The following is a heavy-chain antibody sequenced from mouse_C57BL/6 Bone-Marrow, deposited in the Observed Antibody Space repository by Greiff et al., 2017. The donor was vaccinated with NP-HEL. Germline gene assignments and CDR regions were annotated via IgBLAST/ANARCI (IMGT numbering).Heavy chain of an antibody. Sequence: EVMLVESGGGLVQSGRALRLSCATSGFTFRDFYMAWVRQAPGKGLEWIAASGNKANDYTTEYSASVKGRFIVSRDTSQSILYLQMNALRAEDTAIDYCARDNWDWYFDVWGTGTTVTVSS. V-gene: IGHV7-1*01. J-gene: IGHJ1*03. CDR1: GFTFRDFY. CDR3: ARDNWDWYFDV. D-gene: IGHD4-1*01. CDR2: SGNKANDYTT.